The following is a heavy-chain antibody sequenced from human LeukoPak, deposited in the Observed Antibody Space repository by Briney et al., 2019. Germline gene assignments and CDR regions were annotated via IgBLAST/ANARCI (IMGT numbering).Heavy chain of an antibody. CDR3: AREDFGDYYFDY. CDR2: INPNSGDT. J-gene: IGHJ4*02. Sequence: ASVNVSCTASGYTFAGYYIYWVRQAPGQGLEWMGRINPNSGDTNYAQKFQDRLTVTRDTSITTAYMELSRLTSDDTAVYYCAREDFGDYYFDYWGQGTLVTVSS. V-gene: IGHV1-2*06. CDR1: GYTFAGYY. D-gene: IGHD4-17*01.